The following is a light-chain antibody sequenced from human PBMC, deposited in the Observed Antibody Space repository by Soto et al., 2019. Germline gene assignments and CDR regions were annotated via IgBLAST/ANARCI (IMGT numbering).Light chain of an antibody. J-gene: IGKJ1*01. CDR3: MQALQTTWT. CDR2: LGS. Sequence: DIVVTQSPLSLPVTPGEPASISCRSSQSLLHSNGYNYLDWYLQKPGQSQQLLIYLGSNRASGVPDRLSGSGSGTDFTLKISRVEAEDVGVYYCMQALQTTWTFGQGTKVDIX. CDR1: QSLLHSNGYNY. V-gene: IGKV2-28*01.